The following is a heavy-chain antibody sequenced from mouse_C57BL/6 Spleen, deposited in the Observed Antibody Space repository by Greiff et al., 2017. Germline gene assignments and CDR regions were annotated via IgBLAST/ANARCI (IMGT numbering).Heavy chain of an antibody. D-gene: IGHD1-1*01. CDR1: GFTFSSYG. Sequence: EVQLVESGGDLVKPGGSLKLSCAASGFTFSSYGMSWVRQTPDKRLEWVATISSGGSYTYYPDSVKGRFTISRDNAKNTLYLQMSSLKSEDTAMYYCARRDGSSCFAYWGQGTLVTVSA. CDR3: ARRDGSSCFAY. J-gene: IGHJ3*01. CDR2: ISSGGSYT. V-gene: IGHV5-6*01.